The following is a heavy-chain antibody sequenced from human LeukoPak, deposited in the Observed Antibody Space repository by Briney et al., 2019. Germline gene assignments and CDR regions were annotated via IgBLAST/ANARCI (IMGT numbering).Heavy chain of an antibody. V-gene: IGHV3-74*01. CDR3: SRGYNYRFDF. CDR1: GFTVSNFW. Sequence: GGSLRLSCEVSGFTVSNFWMHWVRQGPGNGLEWVARINTDGKVTNYADFVKGRATISRDSAKNTLFLEMSGLRADDTAVYYCSRGYNYRFDFWGQGTLVVVSS. D-gene: IGHD3-22*01. CDR2: INTDGKVT. J-gene: IGHJ4*02.